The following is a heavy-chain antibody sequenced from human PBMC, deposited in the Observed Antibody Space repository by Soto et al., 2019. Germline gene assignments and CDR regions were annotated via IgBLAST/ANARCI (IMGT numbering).Heavy chain of an antibody. V-gene: IGHV1-69*12. CDR1: GGTSSSYA. CDR3: ATAPLNSGSLGDFDY. Sequence: QVQMVQSGAEVQKPWSSVKVSCQASGGTSSSYAISRGRQATGQGVEWLGGIIPIFETANYAQKFQGRVTITADESTSTAYMELRSLGSEDTAIYYCATAPLNSGSLGDFDYWGQGTLVTVSS. J-gene: IGHJ4*02. CDR2: IIPIFETA. D-gene: IGHD1-26*01.